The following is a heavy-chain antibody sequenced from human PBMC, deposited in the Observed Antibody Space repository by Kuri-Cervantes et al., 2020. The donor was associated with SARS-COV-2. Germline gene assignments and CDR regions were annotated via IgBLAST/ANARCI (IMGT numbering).Heavy chain of an antibody. CDR3: AREDSYGYGDY. D-gene: IGHD5-18*01. V-gene: IGHV3-33*01. Sequence: GESLKISCAASGFTFSSYGMHWVRQAPGKGLEWVAVIWYDGSNKYYADSVKGRFTTSRDNSKNTLYLQMNSLRAEDTAVYYCAREDSYGYGDYWGQGTLVTVSS. CDR2: IWYDGSNK. J-gene: IGHJ4*02. CDR1: GFTFSSYG.